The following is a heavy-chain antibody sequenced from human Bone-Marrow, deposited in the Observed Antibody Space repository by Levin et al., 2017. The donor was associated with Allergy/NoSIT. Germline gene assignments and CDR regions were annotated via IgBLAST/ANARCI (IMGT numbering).Heavy chain of an antibody. Sequence: GESLKISCKASGYTFTGYYMHWVRQAPGQGLEWMGRINPNSGGTNYAQKFQGRVTLTRDTSISTAYMELSRLRSDDTAVYYCALDFWSGYHKFDYWGQGTLVTVSS. D-gene: IGHD3-3*01. CDR2: INPNSGGT. J-gene: IGHJ4*02. V-gene: IGHV1-2*06. CDR3: ALDFWSGYHKFDY. CDR1: GYTFTGYY.